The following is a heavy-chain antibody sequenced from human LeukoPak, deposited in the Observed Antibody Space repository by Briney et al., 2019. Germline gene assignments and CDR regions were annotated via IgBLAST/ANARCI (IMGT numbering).Heavy chain of an antibody. J-gene: IGHJ5*02. D-gene: IGHD2-2*01. CDR3: ARGGDIVVVPAALTLNWFDP. CDR1: GYTFTGYY. V-gene: IGHV1-2*02. Sequence: ASVKVSCKASGYTFTGYYMHWVRQAPGQGLEWMGWINPNSGGTNYAQKFQGRVTMTRDTSISTAYMELSRLRSDDTAVYYCARGGDIVVVPAALTLNWFDPWGQGTLVTVSS. CDR2: INPNSGGT.